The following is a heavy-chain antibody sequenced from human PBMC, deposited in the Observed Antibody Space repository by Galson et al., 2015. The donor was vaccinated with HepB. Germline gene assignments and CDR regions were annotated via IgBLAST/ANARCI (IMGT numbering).Heavy chain of an antibody. V-gene: IGHV3-7*03. CDR1: GFTFSSYW. Sequence: SLRLSCAASGFTFSSYWMNWVRQAPGKGLEWVAHINQAGSSKYYVDSVKGRFTISRDNAKDSVYLQLASLRAEDTAVYYCARRISLVRGIITKPDYYYGMDVWGQGTTVTVAS. CDR3: ARRISLVRGIITKPDYYYGMDV. D-gene: IGHD3-10*01. CDR2: INQAGSSK. J-gene: IGHJ6*02.